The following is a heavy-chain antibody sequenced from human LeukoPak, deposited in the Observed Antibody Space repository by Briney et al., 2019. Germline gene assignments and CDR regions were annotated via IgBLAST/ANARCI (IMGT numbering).Heavy chain of an antibody. V-gene: IGHV3-48*01. CDR2: VSSSGSSI. Sequence: GGSLRLSCAASGFTFSTYNMNWVRQAPGKGLEWVSYVSSSGSSIYYADSVKGRFTISRDNAKNSLYLQMNSLRAEDTAVYYCAKDWASYGDPTMVGYWGQGTLVTVSS. J-gene: IGHJ4*02. D-gene: IGHD3-16*01. CDR3: AKDWASYGDPTMVGY. CDR1: GFTFSTYN.